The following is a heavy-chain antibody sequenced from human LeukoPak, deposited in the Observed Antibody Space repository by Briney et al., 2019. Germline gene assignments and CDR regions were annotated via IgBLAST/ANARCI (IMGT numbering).Heavy chain of an antibody. Sequence: GGPLRLSCAASGFTFSSYAMSWVRQAPGKGLEWVSAISGSGGSTYYGDSVKGRFTISRDNSKNTLYLQMNSLRAEDTAVYYCAKTRPLDSSSWSHGDYWGQGTLVTVSS. D-gene: IGHD6-13*01. J-gene: IGHJ4*02. CDR3: AKTRPLDSSSWSHGDY. V-gene: IGHV3-23*01. CDR1: GFTFSSYA. CDR2: ISGSGGST.